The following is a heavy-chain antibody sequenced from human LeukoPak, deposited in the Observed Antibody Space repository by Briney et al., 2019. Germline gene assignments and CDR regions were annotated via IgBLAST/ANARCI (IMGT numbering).Heavy chain of an antibody. CDR2: ISQNGDS. D-gene: IGHD3-10*01. Sequence: SETLSLTCGVSGGSLSFYYWSWIRQSPGKGLEWIAEISQNGDSNYNMSLKSRVTISLDKSKNQVSLKLNSVTAADTAVYYCARGLTMVRGDAFDIWGQGTMVTVSS. CDR1: GGSLSFYY. CDR3: ARGLTMVRGDAFDI. V-gene: IGHV4-34*01. J-gene: IGHJ3*02.